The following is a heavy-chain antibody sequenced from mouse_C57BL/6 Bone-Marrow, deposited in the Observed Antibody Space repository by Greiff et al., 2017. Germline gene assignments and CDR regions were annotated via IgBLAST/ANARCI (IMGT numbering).Heavy chain of an antibody. CDR3: TRVGLGYDGYSGFAY. CDR1: GFTFRSYA. Sequence: EVMLVESGAGLVKPGGSLKLSCAASGFTFRSYAMSWVRQTPEKRLEWVAYISSGGDYIYYADNVKGRFTISRDNARNTLYLQMSSLKSEDTAMYYCTRVGLGYDGYSGFAYWGQGTLVTVSA. D-gene: IGHD2-3*01. V-gene: IGHV5-9-1*02. CDR2: ISSGGDYI. J-gene: IGHJ3*01.